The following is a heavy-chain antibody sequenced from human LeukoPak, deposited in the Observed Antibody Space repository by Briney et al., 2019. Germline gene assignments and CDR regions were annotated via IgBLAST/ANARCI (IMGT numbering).Heavy chain of an antibody. D-gene: IGHD4-17*01. CDR3: ARVEVMVTTVTWEDY. J-gene: IGHJ4*02. Sequence: SGGSLRLSCAASGFTFSSYWMHWVRQAPGKGLVWVSRINSDGSSTSYADSVKGRFTISGDNAKNTLYLQMNSLRAEDTAVYYCARVEVMVTTVTWEDYWGQGTLVTVSS. V-gene: IGHV3-74*01. CDR1: GFTFSSYW. CDR2: INSDGSST.